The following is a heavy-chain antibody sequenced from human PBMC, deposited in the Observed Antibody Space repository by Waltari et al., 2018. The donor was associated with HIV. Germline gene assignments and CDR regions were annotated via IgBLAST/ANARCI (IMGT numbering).Heavy chain of an antibody. J-gene: IGHJ4*02. CDR2: IFHSGST. D-gene: IGHD3-22*01. Sequence: QVQLQESGPGLVKPSGTLSLTCAVSGGSISSSNWWSWVRQPPGKGLEWIGEIFHSGSTNYNPSLKSRVTISVDKSKNQFSLKLSSVTAADTAVYYCARVDQDSSGYFPKYYFDYWGQGTLVTVSS. V-gene: IGHV4-4*02. CDR3: ARVDQDSSGYFPKYYFDY. CDR1: GGSISSSNW.